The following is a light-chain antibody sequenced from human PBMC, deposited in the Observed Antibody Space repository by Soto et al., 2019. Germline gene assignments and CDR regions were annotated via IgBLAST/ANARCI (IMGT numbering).Light chain of an antibody. CDR3: SSYTSSGTWV. CDR2: EVS. J-gene: IGLJ7*01. CDR1: SSDVGGYNY. Sequence: QSVLTQPASVSGSPGQSITISCTGTSSDVGGYNYVSWYQQHPGKAPKRMIYEVSNRPSGVSNRFSGSKSGNTASLTISGLQTEDEADYYCSSYTSSGTWVFGGGTQLTVL. V-gene: IGLV2-14*01.